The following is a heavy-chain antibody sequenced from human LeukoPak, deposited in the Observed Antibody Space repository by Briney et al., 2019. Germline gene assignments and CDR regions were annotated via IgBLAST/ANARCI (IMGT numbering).Heavy chain of an antibody. V-gene: IGHV5-51*01. J-gene: IGHJ4*02. CDR2: IYPGDSDT. Sequence: GESLKISCKGSGYKFTNNWIAWVRQMPGKGLEWMGVIYPGDSDTRYSPSFQGQVTISADKSINTAYLQWSSLKASDSAIYYCARPGTDYDSSGYYKDWGQGTLVTVSS. CDR1: GYKFTNNW. D-gene: IGHD3-22*01. CDR3: ARPGTDYDSSGYYKD.